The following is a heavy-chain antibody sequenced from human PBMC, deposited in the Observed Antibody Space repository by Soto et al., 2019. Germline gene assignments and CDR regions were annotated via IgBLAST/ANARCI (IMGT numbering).Heavy chain of an antibody. V-gene: IGHV4-59*08. Sequence: QVQLQESGPGLVKPSETLSLTCTVSGGSIGNSYWSWIRQSPGKGLEWIGYIYYSGSSNYNPSLQSPVSISVDTSKNQFSLKLSSVTAADTAVYYCARHSSSWPIFDYWGQGTLVIVSS. CDR2: IYYSGSS. CDR1: GGSIGNSY. D-gene: IGHD6-13*01. J-gene: IGHJ4*02. CDR3: ARHSSSWPIFDY.